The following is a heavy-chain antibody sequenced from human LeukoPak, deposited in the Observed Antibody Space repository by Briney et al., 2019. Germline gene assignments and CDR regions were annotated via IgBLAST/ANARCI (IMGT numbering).Heavy chain of an antibody. CDR2: INSDGSTI. CDR3: AREIMVSGA. J-gene: IGHJ5*02. CDR1: GFTFSSFW. D-gene: IGHD2-8*01. V-gene: IGHV3-74*01. Sequence: GSLRLSCAASGFTFSSFWMHWVRQAPGKGLLWVSRINSDGSTISYADSVKGRFTISRDNAKNTLYLQMNSLRAEDTAVYYCAREIMVSGAWGQGTLVTVSS.